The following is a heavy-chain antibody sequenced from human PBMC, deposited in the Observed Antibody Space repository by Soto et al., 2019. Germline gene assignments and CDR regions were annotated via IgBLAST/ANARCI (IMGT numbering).Heavy chain of an antibody. CDR2: IWHDGGNK. Sequence: QVQLVESGGGLVHPGRSLRLSCAAFGLTFISYGLHWSRQAPGKGREWVAVIWHDGGNKYYSDSVKGRFTISRDNSKNTLYLQMNSLRAEDTAVYYCATLVGHWGQGTLVTVSS. J-gene: IGHJ4*02. CDR1: GLTFISYG. CDR3: ATLVGH. D-gene: IGHD3-9*01. V-gene: IGHV3-33*01.